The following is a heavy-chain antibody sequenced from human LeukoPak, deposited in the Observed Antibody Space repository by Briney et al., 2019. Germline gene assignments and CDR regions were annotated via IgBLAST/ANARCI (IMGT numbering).Heavy chain of an antibody. Sequence: PSETLSLTCTVSGGSISRNYWNWIRQPPGKGLEWIGYIHYTGSTKYNPSLESRVTVSVDTSKNQFSLKLSSVSAADTAVYYCARGFYDSAGYSTPFDSWGQGIPVAVSS. CDR1: GGSISRNY. CDR2: IHYTGST. D-gene: IGHD3-22*01. V-gene: IGHV4-59*01. J-gene: IGHJ4*02. CDR3: ARGFYDSAGYSTPFDS.